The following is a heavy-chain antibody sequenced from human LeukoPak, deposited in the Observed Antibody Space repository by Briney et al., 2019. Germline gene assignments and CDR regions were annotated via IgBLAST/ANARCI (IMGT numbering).Heavy chain of an antibody. D-gene: IGHD2-15*01. V-gene: IGHV3-30-3*01. CDR3: ASLRRWLLEGQFDY. J-gene: IGHJ4*02. CDR2: ISYDGSNK. Sequence: QSGGSLRLSCAASGFTFSSYAMHWVRQAPGKGLEWVAVISYDGSNKYYADSVKGRFTISRDNSKNTLYLQMNSLRAEDTAVYYCASLRRWLLEGQFDYWGQGTLVTVSS. CDR1: GFTFSSYA.